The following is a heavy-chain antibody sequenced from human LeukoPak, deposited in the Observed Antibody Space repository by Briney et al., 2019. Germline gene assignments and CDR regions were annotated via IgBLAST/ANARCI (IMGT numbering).Heavy chain of an antibody. J-gene: IGHJ4*02. D-gene: IGHD6-19*01. Sequence: ASVKVSCKASGYTFTDYYMHWVRQAPGQGLEWMGWINPNSGGTNYAQKFQGRVTMTRDTSISTAYMELSRLRSDDTAVYYCARFGIAVADKYYFDYWGQGTLVTVSS. CDR2: INPNSGGT. V-gene: IGHV1-2*02. CDR1: GYTFTDYY. CDR3: ARFGIAVADKYYFDY.